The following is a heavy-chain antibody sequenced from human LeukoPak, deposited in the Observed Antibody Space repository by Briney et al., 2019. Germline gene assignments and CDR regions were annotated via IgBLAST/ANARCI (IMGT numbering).Heavy chain of an antibody. CDR3: AKLLLAYYYDSSGYYYRVPGTADDAFDI. Sequence: PGGSLRLSCAASGFTFSSYGMHWVRQAPGKGLEWVAVISYDESNKYYADSVKGRFTISRDNSKNTLYLQMNSLRAEDTAVYYCAKLLLAYYYDSSGYYYRVPGTADDAFDIWGQGTMVTVSS. CDR2: ISYDESNK. CDR1: GFTFSSYG. V-gene: IGHV3-30*18. D-gene: IGHD3-22*01. J-gene: IGHJ3*02.